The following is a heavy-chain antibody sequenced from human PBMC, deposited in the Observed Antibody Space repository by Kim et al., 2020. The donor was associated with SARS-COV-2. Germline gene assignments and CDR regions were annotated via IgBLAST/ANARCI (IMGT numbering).Heavy chain of an antibody. J-gene: IGHJ5*01. CDR3: ARGVSGSGSYYNFDWFDP. V-gene: IGHV4-59*09. Sequence: RSRVTISVDTSKNQFSLKLSSVTAADTAVYYCARGVSGSGSYYNFDWFDPWGQGTLVTVSS. D-gene: IGHD3-10*01.